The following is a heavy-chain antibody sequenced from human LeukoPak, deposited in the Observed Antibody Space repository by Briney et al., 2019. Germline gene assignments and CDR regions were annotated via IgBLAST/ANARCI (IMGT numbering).Heavy chain of an antibody. D-gene: IGHD2-15*01. CDR3: ARDEFI. Sequence: GGSLRLSCAASGFTFSTYCMSWVRKAPGKGLEWVAIIKQDGSEKYYVDSVKGRFTISRDNAKTSLYLQMNSLRAEDTAVYYCARDEFIGGRGTMVTVSS. V-gene: IGHV3-7*01. CDR2: IKQDGSEK. CDR1: GFTFSTYC. J-gene: IGHJ3*01.